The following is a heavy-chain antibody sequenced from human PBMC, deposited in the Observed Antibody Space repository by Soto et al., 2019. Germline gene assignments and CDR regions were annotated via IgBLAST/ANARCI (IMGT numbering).Heavy chain of an antibody. J-gene: IGHJ4*02. CDR3: ARSYDSGWNGGGPDY. Sequence: QVELVQSGAEVKKPGSSVKVSCKASGGPFDSYSINWVRQAPGQGLEWMGGIIPIFGTANYGQKFQDRVTITADESTRKAYMELGSLRSEDTAVHYCARSYDSGWNGGGPDYWGPGTLVTVSS. D-gene: IGHD6-19*01. CDR1: GGPFDSYS. CDR2: IIPIFGTA. V-gene: IGHV1-69*12.